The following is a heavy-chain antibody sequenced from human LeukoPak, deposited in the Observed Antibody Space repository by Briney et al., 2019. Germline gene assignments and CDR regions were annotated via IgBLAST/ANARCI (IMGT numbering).Heavy chain of an antibody. V-gene: IGHV1-69*06. J-gene: IGHJ3*02. CDR2: IIPIFGTA. CDR1: GGTFSSYA. D-gene: IGHD1-7*01. CDR3: ARVGYNWNYSDAFDI. Sequence: GASVKVSCKASGGTFSSYAISWVRQAPGQGLEWMGGIIPIFGTANYAQKFQGRVTITADKSTSTAYMELSSLRSEDTAVYYYARVGYNWNYSDAFDIWGQGTMVTVSS.